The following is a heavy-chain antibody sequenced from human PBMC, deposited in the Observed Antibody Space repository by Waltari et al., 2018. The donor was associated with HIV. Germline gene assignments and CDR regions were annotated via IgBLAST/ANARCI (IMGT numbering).Heavy chain of an antibody. J-gene: IGHJ4*02. CDR3: ARDRYSGSYHGMGY. Sequence: QVQLVQSGAEVKKPGASLKVSCKASGYPFTVYGISWVRSAPGQGLEWMGWISAYNGNTNDAQKLQGRVTMTTDTSTSTAYMELRSLRSDDTAVYYCARDRYSGSYHGMGYWGQGTLVTVSS. CDR2: ISAYNGNT. V-gene: IGHV1-18*01. CDR1: GYPFTVYG. D-gene: IGHD1-26*01.